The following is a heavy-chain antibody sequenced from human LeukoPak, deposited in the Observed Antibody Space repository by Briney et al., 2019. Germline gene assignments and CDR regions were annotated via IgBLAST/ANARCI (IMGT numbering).Heavy chain of an antibody. CDR2: MNPNSGNT. D-gene: IGHD3-3*01. CDR3: ARGIPPTIFGVVIIDGMDV. J-gene: IGHJ6*02. Sequence: WASVTVSCTASGYTFTSYDINWVRQATGQELEWMGWMNPNSGNTGYAQKFQGRVTMTRNTSISTAYMELSSLRSEDTAVYYCARGIPPTIFGVVIIDGMDVWGQGTTVTVSS. CDR1: GYTFTSYD. V-gene: IGHV1-8*01.